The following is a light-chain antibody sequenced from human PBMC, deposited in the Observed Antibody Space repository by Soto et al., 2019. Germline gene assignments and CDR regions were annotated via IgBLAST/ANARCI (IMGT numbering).Light chain of an antibody. CDR3: QQRSNWPPWT. J-gene: IGKJ1*01. CDR1: QSVSSY. Sequence: EIVLTQSPATLSLSPGERATLSCRASQSVSSYLACYQQKPGQAPRLLIYDASNRATGIPARFSGSGSGTDFTLTISSLEPEDFAVYYCQQRSNWPPWTFGQGPKVEIK. V-gene: IGKV3-11*01. CDR2: DAS.